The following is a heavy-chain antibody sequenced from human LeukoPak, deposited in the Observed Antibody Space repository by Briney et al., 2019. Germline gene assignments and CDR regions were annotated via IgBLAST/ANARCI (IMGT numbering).Heavy chain of an antibody. D-gene: IGHD4-17*01. CDR2: ISYDGSNK. Sequence: PGGSLRLSCAASGFTFSSYAMQWVRQAPGKGLEWVAVISYDGSNKYYADSVKGRFTISRDNSKNTLYLQMNSLRAEDTAVYYCARDDYGDYGGGDAFDIWGQGTMVTVSS. CDR3: ARDDYGDYGGGDAFDI. V-gene: IGHV3-30-3*01. J-gene: IGHJ3*02. CDR1: GFTFSSYA.